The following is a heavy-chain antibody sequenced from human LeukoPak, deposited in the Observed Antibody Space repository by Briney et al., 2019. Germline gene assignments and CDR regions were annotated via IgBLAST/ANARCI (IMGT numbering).Heavy chain of an antibody. V-gene: IGHV2-5*01. CDR2: IYWNGDN. Sequence: SGPTLVGPTQTLPLTCTFSGFSLSTTGEGVGWIRQPPGKALEWLAVIYWNGDNYYSPSLKSRLTITKDTSKNHVVLTMTNMVPVDTATYYCAHTIYANGGPYHFDYWGQGTLVTVSS. D-gene: IGHD2-8*01. CDR3: AHTIYANGGPYHFDY. CDR1: GFSLSTTGEG. J-gene: IGHJ4*02.